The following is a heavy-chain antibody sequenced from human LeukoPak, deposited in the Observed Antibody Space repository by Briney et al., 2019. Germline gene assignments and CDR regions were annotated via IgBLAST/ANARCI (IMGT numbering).Heavy chain of an antibody. D-gene: IGHD6-19*01. CDR1: GFTFDDYA. V-gene: IGHV3-9*01. Sequence: GRSLRLSCAASGFTFDDYAMHWVRQAPGKGLEWVSAISWNSGSIGYADSVKGRFTMSRDNAKNSLYLQMNSLRAEDTALYYCAKATYSSGWYSTFDYWGQGTLVTVSS. CDR3: AKATYSSGWYSTFDY. CDR2: ISWNSGSI. J-gene: IGHJ4*02.